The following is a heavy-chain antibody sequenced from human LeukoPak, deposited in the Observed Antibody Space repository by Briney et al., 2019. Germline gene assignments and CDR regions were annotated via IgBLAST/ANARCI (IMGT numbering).Heavy chain of an antibody. J-gene: IGHJ4*02. CDR2: IYYSGST. Sequence: SEXLSLTCTVSGGSISSYYWSWIRQPPGKGLEWIGYIYYSGSTNYNPSLTSRVTISVDTSKNQFSLKLSSVTAADTAVYYCARYQNSFDYWGQGTLVTVSS. V-gene: IGHV4-59*01. CDR1: GGSISSYY. CDR3: ARYQNSFDY.